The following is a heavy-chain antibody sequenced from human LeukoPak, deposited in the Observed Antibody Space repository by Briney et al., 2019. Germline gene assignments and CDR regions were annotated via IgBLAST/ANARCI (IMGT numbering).Heavy chain of an antibody. CDR3: ARCRDSSGYYYFSAFDI. CDR2: IKQDGSEK. V-gene: IGHV3-7*01. D-gene: IGHD3-22*01. J-gene: IGHJ3*02. CDR1: GFTFSSYW. Sequence: GGSLRLSCAASGFTFSSYWMSWVRQAPGKGLEWVANIKQDGSEKYYVDSVKGRFTISRDNAKNSLYLQMNSLRAEDTAVYYCARCRDSSGYYYFSAFDIWGQGTMVTVSS.